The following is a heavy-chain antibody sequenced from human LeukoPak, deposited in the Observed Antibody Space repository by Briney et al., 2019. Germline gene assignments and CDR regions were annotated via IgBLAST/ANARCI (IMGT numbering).Heavy chain of an antibody. CDR2: ISGRGGNT. Sequence: GGSLRLSCAAPGFTFSSYAMTWVRQAPGKGLEWVSTISGRGGNTYYANSVKGRFTISRDNSKNTLYLQMSSLRAEDTAVYYCAKGVSSSSPFDYWGQGTLVTVSS. CDR3: AKGVSSSSPFDY. V-gene: IGHV3-23*01. CDR1: GFTFSSYA. D-gene: IGHD6-6*01. J-gene: IGHJ4*02.